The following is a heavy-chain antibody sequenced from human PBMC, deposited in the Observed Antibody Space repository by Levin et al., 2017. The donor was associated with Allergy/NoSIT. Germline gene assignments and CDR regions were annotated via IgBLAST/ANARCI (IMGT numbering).Heavy chain of an antibody. D-gene: IGHD3-10*01. V-gene: IGHV5-51*01. J-gene: IGHJ1*01. Sequence: KVSCKGSGYKFTSYWIGWVRQMPGKGLEWMGIVSPGDSATRYSPSFQGQVTISADKSTSTAYLQWNSLKASDTAMYYCARENYGSVQHWGQGTLVTVSS. CDR1: GYKFTSYW. CDR3: ARENYGSVQH. CDR2: VSPGDSAT.